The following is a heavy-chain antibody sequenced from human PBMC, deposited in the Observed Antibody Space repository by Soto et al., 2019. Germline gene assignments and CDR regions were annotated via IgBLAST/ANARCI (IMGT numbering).Heavy chain of an antibody. CDR3: ARIESGYDEYYYYYGMDV. CDR2: IYYSGST. Sequence: SETLSLTCTVSGGSISSSSYYWGWIRQPPGKGLEWIGSIYYSGSTYYNPSLKSRVTISVDTSKNQFSRKLSSVTAADTAVYYCARIESGYDEYYYYYGMDVWGQGTTVTVSS. D-gene: IGHD5-12*01. J-gene: IGHJ6*02. V-gene: IGHV4-39*01. CDR1: GGSISSSSYY.